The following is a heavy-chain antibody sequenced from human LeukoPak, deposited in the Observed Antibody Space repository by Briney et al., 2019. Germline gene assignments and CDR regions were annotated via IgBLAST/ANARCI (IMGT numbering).Heavy chain of an antibody. Sequence: PSETLSLTCTVSGGSISSYYWSWIRQPPGKGLEWIGYISYSGSTNYNPSLKSRVTISVDTSKNQFSLKLSSVTAADTAVYYCARGGSRANPNSLWGQGTLVTVSS. D-gene: IGHD2-2*01. CDR1: GGSISSYY. J-gene: IGHJ4*02. CDR3: ARGGSRANPNSL. V-gene: IGHV4-59*12. CDR2: ISYSGST.